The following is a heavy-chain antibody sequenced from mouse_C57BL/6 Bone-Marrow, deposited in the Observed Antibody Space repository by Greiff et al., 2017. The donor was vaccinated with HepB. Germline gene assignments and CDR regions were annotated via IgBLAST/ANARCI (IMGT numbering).Heavy chain of an antibody. CDR1: GFTFSDFY. V-gene: IGHV7-1*01. J-gene: IGHJ4*01. CDR2: SRNKANDYTT. CDR3: ARDATLYAMDY. Sequence: EVKLVESGGGLVQSGRSLRLSCATSGFTFSDFYMEWVRQAPGKGLEWIAASRNKANDYTTEYSASVKGRFIVSRDTSQSILYLQMNALRAEDTAIYYCARDATLYAMDYWGQGTSVTVSS.